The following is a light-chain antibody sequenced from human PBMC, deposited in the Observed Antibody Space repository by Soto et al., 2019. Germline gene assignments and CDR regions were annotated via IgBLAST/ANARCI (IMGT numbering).Light chain of an antibody. V-gene: IGKV1-39*01. CDR3: QQSHIMSEGYT. Sequence: DIQVTQSPSSLSASAGDRVTITCRASQSISNHLNWYQQKPGKAPKLLIYAASSLQSGVPSRFSGSGSGTDFTLTITSLQPEDFATYYCQQSHIMSEGYTFGQGTKLEIK. CDR2: AAS. J-gene: IGKJ2*01. CDR1: QSISNH.